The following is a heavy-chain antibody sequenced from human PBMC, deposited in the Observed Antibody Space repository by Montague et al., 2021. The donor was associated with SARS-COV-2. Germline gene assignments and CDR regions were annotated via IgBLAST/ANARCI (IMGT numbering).Heavy chain of an antibody. CDR2: IFHSGST. V-gene: IGHV4-39*01. CDR1: GGSITDINYY. D-gene: IGHD3-3*01. J-gene: IGHJ6*03. CDR3: ARHSGDYTIFGVVIYYMDV. Sequence: SETLSLTCTVSGGSITDINYYWGWIRQPPGKGLKWIGNIFHSGSTYYNPSLKSRVTISVDTSKNQFSLKLSSVTAADTAVFYCARHSGDYTIFGVVIYYMDVWGKGTTVTVSS.